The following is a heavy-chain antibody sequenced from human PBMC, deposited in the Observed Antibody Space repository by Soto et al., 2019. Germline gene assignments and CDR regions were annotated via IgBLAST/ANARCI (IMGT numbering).Heavy chain of an antibody. V-gene: IGHV3-21*01. D-gene: IGHD6-13*01. Sequence: GGSLRLSCAASGFTFSSYSMNWVRQAPGKGLEWVSSISSSSSYIYYADSVKGRFTISRDNAKNSLYLQMNSLGAEDTAVYYCASAAAGTTFSFDYWGQGTLVTVSS. J-gene: IGHJ4*02. CDR2: ISSSSSYI. CDR3: ASAAAGTTFSFDY. CDR1: GFTFSSYS.